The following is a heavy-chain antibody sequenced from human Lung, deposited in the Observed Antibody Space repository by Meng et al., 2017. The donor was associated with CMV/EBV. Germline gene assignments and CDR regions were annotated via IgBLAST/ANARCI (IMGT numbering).Heavy chain of an antibody. CDR2: IHPGDSDT. D-gene: IGHD4-17*01. CDR1: GYSFSNYW. J-gene: IGHJ5*02. Sequence: GXSXKISXEGSGYSFSNYWIDWVRQMPGKGLEWMGSIHPGDSDTRYSPSFHGQVTFSADKSIRTAYLQWSGLKASDTAMYYCARRGMMTTRGYWFDPWGQGXLVTVSS. CDR3: ARRGMMTTRGYWFDP. V-gene: IGHV5-51*01.